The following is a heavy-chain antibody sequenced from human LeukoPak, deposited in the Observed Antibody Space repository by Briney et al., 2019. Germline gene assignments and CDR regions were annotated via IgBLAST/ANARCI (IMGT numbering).Heavy chain of an antibody. J-gene: IGHJ3*02. CDR3: ARGGNSYYDFWSGPSDAFDI. Sequence: GGSLRLSCAASGFNFGDFAMNWVRQAPGKGLEWVSGINWSGARIFYADSVKGRFTISRDNAKNTLYLQMNSLRAEDTAVYYCARGGNSYYDFWSGPSDAFDIWGQGTMVTVSS. V-gene: IGHV3-9*01. CDR1: GFNFGDFA. D-gene: IGHD3-3*01. CDR2: INWSGARI.